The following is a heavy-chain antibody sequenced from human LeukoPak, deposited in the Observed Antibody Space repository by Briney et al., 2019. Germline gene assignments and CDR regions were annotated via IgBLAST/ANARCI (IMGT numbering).Heavy chain of an antibody. J-gene: IGHJ4*02. CDR2: FNPISGGT. V-gene: IGHV1-2*02. CDR1: GYTFDYYD. CDR3: ARVPRQLLPYFDY. D-gene: IGHD2-15*01. Sequence: GASVKVSCKASGYTFDYYDMHWVRQAPGQGLEWMGWFNPISGGTAYARKFQGRVTMTWDTSISTVYMELIRLTSDDTALFYCARVPRQLLPYFDYWGQGTLVTVSS.